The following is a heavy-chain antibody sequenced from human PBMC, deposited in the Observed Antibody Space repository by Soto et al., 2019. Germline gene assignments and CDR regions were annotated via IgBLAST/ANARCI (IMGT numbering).Heavy chain of an antibody. Sequence: SETLSLTCAVYGGSISSGDYYWSWIRQPPGKGLEWIGYIYNSGSTYYNTSLKSRVTISVETSKNQFSLKLSSVTASDTAVYYCARETMAAYGGMDVWGQGTTVTVSS. V-gene: IGHV4-30-4*01. CDR2: IYNSGST. CDR3: ARETMAAYGGMDV. CDR1: GGSISSGDYY. D-gene: IGHD6-19*01. J-gene: IGHJ6*02.